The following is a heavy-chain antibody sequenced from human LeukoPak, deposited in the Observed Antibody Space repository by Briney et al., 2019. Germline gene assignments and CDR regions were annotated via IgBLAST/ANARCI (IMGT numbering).Heavy chain of an antibody. CDR3: AKSLRYPDYYYGMDV. CDR1: GFTFSSYE. V-gene: IGHV3-48*03. D-gene: IGHD3-9*01. J-gene: IGHJ6*02. Sequence: GGSLRLSCAASGFTFSSYEMNWVRQAPGKGLEWLSYISSGGSTIYYADSVKGRFTISRDNAKNTLYLQMNSLRAEDTAVYYCAKSLRYPDYYYGMDVWGQGTTVTVSS. CDR2: ISSGGSTI.